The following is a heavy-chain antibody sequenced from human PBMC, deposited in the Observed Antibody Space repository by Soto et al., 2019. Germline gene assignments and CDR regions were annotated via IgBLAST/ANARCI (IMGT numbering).Heavy chain of an antibody. CDR1: GYSFTSYW. J-gene: IGHJ6*02. CDR3: ARSIAAAGTYYYYGMDV. CDR2: IDPSDSYT. V-gene: IGHV5-10-1*01. Sequence: GESLKISCKGSGYSFTSYWISWVRQMPGKGLEWMGRIDPSDSYTNYSPSFQGHVTISADKSISTAYLQWSSLKASDTAMYYCARSIAAAGTYYYYGMDVWGQGTTVTVSS. D-gene: IGHD6-13*01.